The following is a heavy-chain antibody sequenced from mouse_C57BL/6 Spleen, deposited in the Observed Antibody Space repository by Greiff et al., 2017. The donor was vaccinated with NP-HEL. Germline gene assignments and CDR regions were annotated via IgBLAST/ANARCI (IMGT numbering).Heavy chain of an antibody. Sequence: QVQLKQPGAELVRPGTSVKLSCKASGYTFTSYWMHWVKQRPGQGLEWIGVIDPSDSYTNYNQKFKGKATLTVDTSSSTAYMQLSSLTSEDSAVYYCAGDWDGGFAYWGQGTLVTVSA. V-gene: IGHV1-59*01. CDR3: AGDWDGGFAY. D-gene: IGHD4-1*01. J-gene: IGHJ3*01. CDR2: IDPSDSYT. CDR1: GYTFTSYW.